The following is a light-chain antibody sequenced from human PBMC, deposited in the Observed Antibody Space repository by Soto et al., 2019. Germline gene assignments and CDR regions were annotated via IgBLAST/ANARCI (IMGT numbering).Light chain of an antibody. J-gene: IGKJ1*01. CDR3: HQYSSTPPA. V-gene: IGKV4-1*01. Sequence: DIVMTQSPDSLAVSLGERATINCKSSQSVLYSSNNKNYLAWYQQRPGQPPKLLIHWASTRESGVPDRFSGSGSGTDFTLTISSLQAEDVAIYYCHQYSSTPPAFGQGTKVEIK. CDR2: WAS. CDR1: QSVLYSSNNKNY.